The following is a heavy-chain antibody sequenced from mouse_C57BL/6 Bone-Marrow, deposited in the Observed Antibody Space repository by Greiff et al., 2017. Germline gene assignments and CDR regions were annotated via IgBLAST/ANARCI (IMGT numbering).Heavy chain of an antibody. D-gene: IGHD1-1*01. CDR3: ARDYYYGSSPFAY. J-gene: IGHJ3*01. CDR1: GFTFSDYG. CDR2: ISSGSSTI. Sequence: EVMLVESGGGLVKPGGSLKLSCAASGFTFSDYGMHWVRQAPEKGLEWVAYISSGSSTIYYADTVKGRFTISRDNAKNTLFLQMTSLRSEDTAMYYCARDYYYGSSPFAYWGQGTLVTVSA. V-gene: IGHV5-17*01.